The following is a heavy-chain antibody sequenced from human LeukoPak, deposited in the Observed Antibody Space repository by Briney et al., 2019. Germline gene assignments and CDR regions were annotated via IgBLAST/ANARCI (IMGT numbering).Heavy chain of an antibody. Sequence: GGSLRLSCAASGFTFSSYAMSWVRQAPGQGLEWVSAISGSGGSTYYADSVKGRFTISRDNSKNTLYLQMNSLRAEDTAFYYCAKVPLSAGGWYEYWVQGTLVTVSS. V-gene: IGHV3-23*01. CDR3: AKVPLSAGGWYEY. CDR2: ISGSGGST. CDR1: GFTFSSYA. D-gene: IGHD6-19*01. J-gene: IGHJ4*02.